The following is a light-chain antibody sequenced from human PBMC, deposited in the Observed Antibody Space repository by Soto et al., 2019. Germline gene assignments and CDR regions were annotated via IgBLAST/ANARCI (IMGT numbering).Light chain of an antibody. CDR3: QQYYSTPYT. J-gene: IGKJ2*01. Sequence: DIVMTQSPDSLAVSLGERATINCKSSQSVLYSSDNKNYLAWYQQKPGQPPKLLIYWASTRKSGVPDRFSVSGSGTDFTLTISSLQAEDVAVYYCQQYYSTPYTVGQGTKLEIK. CDR1: QSVLYSSDNKNY. CDR2: WAS. V-gene: IGKV4-1*01.